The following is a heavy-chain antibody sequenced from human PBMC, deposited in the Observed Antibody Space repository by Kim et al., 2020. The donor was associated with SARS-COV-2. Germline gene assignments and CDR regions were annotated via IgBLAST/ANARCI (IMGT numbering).Heavy chain of an antibody. Sequence: SETLSLTCAVYGGSFSGYYWSWIRQPPGKGLEWIGEINHSGSTNYNPSLKSRVTISVDTSKNQFSLKLSSVTAADTAVYYCARGDYYDSSGYENWFDPWG. V-gene: IGHV4-34*01. D-gene: IGHD3-22*01. CDR3: ARGDYYDSSGYENWFDP. CDR1: GGSFSGYY. J-gene: IGHJ5*02. CDR2: INHSGST.